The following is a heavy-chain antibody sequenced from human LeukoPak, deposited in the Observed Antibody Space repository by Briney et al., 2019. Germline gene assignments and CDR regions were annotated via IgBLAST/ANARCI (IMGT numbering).Heavy chain of an antibody. CDR1: GGSVSSGSYY. Sequence: SETLSLTCTVSGGSVSSGSYYWSWIRQPPGKGLEWIGYIYYSGSTNYNPSLKSRVTISVDTSKNQFSLKLSSVTAADTAVYYCARAHYDPNNYYYYYGMDVWGQGATVTVSS. V-gene: IGHV4-61*01. CDR3: ARAHYDPNNYYYYYGMDV. CDR2: IYYSGST. D-gene: IGHD3-22*01. J-gene: IGHJ6*02.